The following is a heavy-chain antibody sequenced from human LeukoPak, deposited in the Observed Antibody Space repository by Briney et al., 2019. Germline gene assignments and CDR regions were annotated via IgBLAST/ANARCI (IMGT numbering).Heavy chain of an antibody. Sequence: ASVKVSCKASGYTFTDYYIHWVRQAPGQGLEWVGIISPSGGSSSYAQKFQERVTITRDMSTSTAYMELSSLRSEDTAVYYCAAAYYGSGSYGRYYYMDVWGKGTTVTVSS. CDR1: GYTFTDYY. J-gene: IGHJ6*03. CDR2: ISPSGGSS. CDR3: AAAYYGSGSYGRYYYMDV. V-gene: IGHV1-46*01. D-gene: IGHD3-10*01.